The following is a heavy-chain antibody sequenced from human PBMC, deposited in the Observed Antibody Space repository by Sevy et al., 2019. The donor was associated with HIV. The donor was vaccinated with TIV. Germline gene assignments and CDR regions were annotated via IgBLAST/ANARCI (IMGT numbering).Heavy chain of an antibody. Sequence: SETLSLTRTVSGGSINSDHWNWIRQPPGKGLEWIGYVYYTGGTNYNPSLKNRVTISVDRTKNQFSLKLTSVTAADTAVYYCARRNDFAIWGQGTMVTVSS. V-gene: IGHV4-59*08. CDR2: VYYTGGT. CDR3: ARRNDFAI. CDR1: GGSINSDH. J-gene: IGHJ3*02.